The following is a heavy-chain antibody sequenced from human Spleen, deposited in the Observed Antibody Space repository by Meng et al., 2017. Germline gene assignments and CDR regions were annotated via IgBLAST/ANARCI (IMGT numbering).Heavy chain of an antibody. J-gene: IGHJ3*02. CDR2: INPKSGDT. CDR1: GYNFPDYY. Sequence: ASVKVSCKPSGYNFPDYYIHWVRRAPGQGLEWMGRINPKSGDTHYAQKFQARVTMTGDTSISTAYMELSGLRSDDTAMYYCARALNTYYYGDAFDIWGHGTMVTVSS. V-gene: IGHV1-2*06. D-gene: IGHD3-22*01. CDR3: ARALNTYYYGDAFDI.